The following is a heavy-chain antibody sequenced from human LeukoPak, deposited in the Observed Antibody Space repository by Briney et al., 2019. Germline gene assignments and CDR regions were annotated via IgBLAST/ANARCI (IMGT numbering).Heavy chain of an antibody. J-gene: IGHJ4*02. CDR3: ARFIVVATVYYFDY. CDR1: GDSISSGDYS. D-gene: IGHD3-22*01. Sequence: PSETLSLTCAASGDSISSGDYSWSWIRQPPGKGLEWIGYIYYSGSTNYTPSLKSRVTISVDTSKNQFSLKLSSVTAADTAVYYCARFIVVATVYYFDYWGQGTLVTVSS. V-gene: IGHV4-61*08. CDR2: IYYSGST.